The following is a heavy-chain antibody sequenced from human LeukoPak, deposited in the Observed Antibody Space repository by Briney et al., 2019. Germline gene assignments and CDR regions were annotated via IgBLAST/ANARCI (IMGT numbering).Heavy chain of an antibody. Sequence: SGGSLRLSCAASGFTFSSYAMNWVRQAPGKGLEWVLVISSSGGSTYYADPVKGRFIISRDNSKNTLYLQMNSLRAEDTAVYYCTKAGIAVPATPDYWGQGTLVTVSS. D-gene: IGHD6-19*01. J-gene: IGHJ4*02. V-gene: IGHV3-23*01. CDR3: TKAGIAVPATPDY. CDR2: ISSSGGST. CDR1: GFTFSSYA.